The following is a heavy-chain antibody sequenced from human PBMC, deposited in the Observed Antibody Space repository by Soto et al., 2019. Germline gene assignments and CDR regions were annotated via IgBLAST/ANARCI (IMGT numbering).Heavy chain of an antibody. J-gene: IGHJ4*02. Sequence: QVQLQESGPGLVKPSQTLSLTCTVSGGSISSGGYYWSWIRQHPGKGLEWIGYISYSGSTYYNPSLKRRVTISVDTSKNQFALKLSSVTAADTAVYYCARGFGMATPRSFDYWGQGTLVTVSS. CDR3: ARGFGMATPRSFDY. V-gene: IGHV4-31*03. D-gene: IGHD3-16*01. CDR1: GGSISSGGYY. CDR2: ISYSGST.